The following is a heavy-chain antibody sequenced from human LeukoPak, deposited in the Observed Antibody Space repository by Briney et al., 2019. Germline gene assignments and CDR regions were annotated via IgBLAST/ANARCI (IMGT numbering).Heavy chain of an antibody. CDR3: ARSQSGVSDV. CDR2: LNGDGTNI. V-gene: IGHV3-74*01. CDR1: GFTFSNYW. Sequence: PGGSLRLSCVASGFTFSNYWMQWVRQVPGKGLVWVSRLNGDGTNIIYADSVKGRFTISRDNAENTLYLQMNSLRAEDTALYYCARSQSGVSDVWGQGTMVTVSS. D-gene: IGHD2-8*01. J-gene: IGHJ3*01.